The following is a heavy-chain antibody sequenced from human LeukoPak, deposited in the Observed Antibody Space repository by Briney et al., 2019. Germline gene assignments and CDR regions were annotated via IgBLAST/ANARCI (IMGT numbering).Heavy chain of an antibody. CDR1: GGSFSGYY. J-gene: IGHJ5*02. Sequence: SETLSLTCAVYGGSFSGYYWIWIRQPPGKGLEWIGYIYYSGSTNYNPSLKSRVTISVDTSKNQFSLKLSSVTAADTAVYYCASQDGYNIFDPWGQGTLVTVSS. CDR2: IYYSGST. V-gene: IGHV4-59*01. CDR3: ASQDGYNIFDP. D-gene: IGHD5-24*01.